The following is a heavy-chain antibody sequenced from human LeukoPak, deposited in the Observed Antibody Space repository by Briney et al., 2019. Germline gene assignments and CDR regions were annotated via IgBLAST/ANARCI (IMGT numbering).Heavy chain of an antibody. CDR2: ISSSSSYI. Sequence: GGSLRLSCAASGFTFSSYSMNWVRQAPGKGLEWVSSISSSSSYIYYADSVKGRFTISRDNAKNTLYLQMNSLRAEDTAVYYCAAESAIAAAGTLYYYYGMDVWGQGTTVTVSS. D-gene: IGHD6-13*01. CDR1: GFTFSSYS. V-gene: IGHV3-21*04. CDR3: AAESAIAAAGTLYYYYGMDV. J-gene: IGHJ6*02.